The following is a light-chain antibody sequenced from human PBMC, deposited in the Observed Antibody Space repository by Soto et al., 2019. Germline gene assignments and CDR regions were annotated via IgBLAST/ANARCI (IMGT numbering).Light chain of an antibody. V-gene: IGLV2-8*01. CDR3: SSYAGSNNEV. Sequence: QSALTQPPSASGSPGQSVTISCTGTSSDVGGYNYVSWYQQHPGKAPKLMIYEVSKRPSGVPDRFSGSKSGNTASLTVSGLQAEDEADYYCSSYAGSNNEVFGGGTKRTVL. CDR2: EVS. J-gene: IGLJ3*02. CDR1: SSDVGGYNY.